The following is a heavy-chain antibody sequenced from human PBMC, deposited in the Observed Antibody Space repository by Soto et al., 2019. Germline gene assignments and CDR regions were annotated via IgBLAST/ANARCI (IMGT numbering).Heavy chain of an antibody. V-gene: IGHV1-24*01. Sequence: QVQLVQSGAEVKKPGASVKVSCKVSGYNLNDLSIHWVRQAPGKGLEWMGGSDPADGETIYAQKFQGRVTMTEATSTDSAYMELSSLRSEDPAVYYCATFIVSTIPLYYWGQGTLVPVSS. D-gene: IGHD5-12*01. J-gene: IGHJ4*02. CDR2: SDPADGET. CDR1: GYNLNDLS. CDR3: ATFIVSTIPLYY.